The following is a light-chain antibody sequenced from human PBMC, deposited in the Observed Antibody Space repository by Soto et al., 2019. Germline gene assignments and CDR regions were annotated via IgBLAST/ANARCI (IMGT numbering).Light chain of an antibody. V-gene: IGKV1-5*03. J-gene: IGKJ1*01. CDR1: QTISSW. CDR2: KAS. CDR3: QHYNSYSEA. Sequence: DIQMTQSPSTLSVSVGDRVTMTSLASQTISSWLAWYQQKPGKAPKLLIYKASTLKSGVPSRFSGSGSGTEFTLTISSLQPDDFATYYCQHYNSYSEAFGQGTKVDIK.